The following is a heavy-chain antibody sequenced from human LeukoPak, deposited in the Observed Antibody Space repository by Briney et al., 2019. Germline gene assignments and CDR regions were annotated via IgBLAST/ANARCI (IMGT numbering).Heavy chain of an antibody. CDR2: IYYSGST. Sequence: SETLSLTCTVSGGSISSYYWGWIRQPPGKGLEWIGCIYYSGSTNYNPSLKSRVTVSVDTSKNQFSLKLSSVTAADTAVYYCARYVWGSYPTFEDYWGQGTLVTVSS. CDR3: ARYVWGSYPTFEDY. D-gene: IGHD3-16*02. CDR1: GGSISSYY. J-gene: IGHJ4*02. V-gene: IGHV4-59*01.